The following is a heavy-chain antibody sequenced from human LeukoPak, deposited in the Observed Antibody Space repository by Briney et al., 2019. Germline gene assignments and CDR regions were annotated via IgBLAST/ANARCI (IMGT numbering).Heavy chain of an antibody. D-gene: IGHD3-3*01. V-gene: IGHV1-18*01. CDR1: GYTFTSYG. J-gene: IGHJ4*02. CDR3: ARGPHFDLSSGYTYYFDF. CDR2: VSDFSVLKVNP. Sequence: ASVKVSCKASGYTFTSYGISWVRQAPGQGPEWMEWVSDFSVLKVNPHYVQKLQGRVTMTTDTSTSTAYMELRSLRSDDTAVYYCARGPHFDLSSGYTYYFDFWGQGTLVTVS.